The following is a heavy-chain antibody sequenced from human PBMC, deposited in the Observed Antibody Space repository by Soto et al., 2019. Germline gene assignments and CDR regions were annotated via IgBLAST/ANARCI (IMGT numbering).Heavy chain of an antibody. CDR2: ISSSSSYI. CDR1: GFTFSSYS. V-gene: IGHV3-21*01. CDR3: ARDLYSSGWYEGG. J-gene: IGHJ4*02. Sequence: EVQLVESGGGLVKPGGSLRLSCAASGFTFSSYSMNWVRQAPGKGLEWVSSISSSSSYIYYADSVKGRFTISRDNAKNSPYLQMNSLRAEETAVYYCARDLYSSGWYEGGWGQGTLGTGSS. D-gene: IGHD6-19*01.